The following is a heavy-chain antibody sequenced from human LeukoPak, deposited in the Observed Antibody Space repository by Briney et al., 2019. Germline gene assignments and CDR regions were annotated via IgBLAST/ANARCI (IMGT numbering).Heavy chain of an antibody. J-gene: IGHJ6*03. V-gene: IGHV4-4*07. CDR2: IYTSGST. D-gene: IGHD3-3*01. Sequence: PSETLSLTCTVSGGSISSYYWSWIRQPAGKGLEWIGRIYTSGSTNYHPSLKSRVTISVDKSKNQFSLKLSSVTAADTAVYYCAREPDDYYYYMDVWGKGTTVTVSS. CDR1: GGSISSYY. CDR3: AREPDDYYYYMDV.